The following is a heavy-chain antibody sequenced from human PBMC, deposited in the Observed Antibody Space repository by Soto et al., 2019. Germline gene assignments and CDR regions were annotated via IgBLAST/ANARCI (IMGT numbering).Heavy chain of an antibody. D-gene: IGHD4-4*01. J-gene: IGHJ5*02. CDR3: AGDPDSHYNDSHASSYP. Sequence: GASVKVSCKASGGTFSTYTITWVRQAPGQGFEWMGRIIPIIGIINYAQKFQGRVTISADKFTGTAYMELTGLRSDDTAVYYCAGDPDSHYNDSHASSYPRGQGTLVTVPS. CDR1: GGTFSTYT. V-gene: IGHV1-69*04. CDR2: IIPIIGII.